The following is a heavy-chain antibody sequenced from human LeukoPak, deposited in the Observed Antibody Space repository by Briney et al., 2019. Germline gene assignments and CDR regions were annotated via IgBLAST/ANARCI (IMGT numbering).Heavy chain of an antibody. CDR3: ARGPRGSYHDY. D-gene: IGHD1-26*01. CDR2: IYHSGST. J-gene: IGHJ4*02. CDR1: GGSISSGGYF. V-gene: IGHV4-30-2*01. Sequence: SETLSLTCAVSGGSISSGGYFWRWIRQPPGKGLEWIGYIYHSGSTYYNPSLKSRVTISVDRSKNQYSLKLSSVTAADTAVYYCARGPRGSYHDYWGQGTLVTVSS.